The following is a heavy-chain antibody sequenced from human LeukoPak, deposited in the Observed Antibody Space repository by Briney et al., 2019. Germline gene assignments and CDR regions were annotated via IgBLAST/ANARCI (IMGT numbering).Heavy chain of an antibody. CDR2: ICYSGGT. V-gene: IGHV4-39*01. CDR1: GGSIGNSSDC. D-gene: IGHD2-15*01. J-gene: IGHJ4*02. CDR3: ARGGMTPDY. Sequence: SEILSLTCTVSGGSIGNSSDCWAWIRQPPGKGLEWIATICYSGGTSYNPSLKSRLTISIDTSRNQVSQTLSSVTAADTAVYYCARGGMTPDYWGQGTLVTVSS.